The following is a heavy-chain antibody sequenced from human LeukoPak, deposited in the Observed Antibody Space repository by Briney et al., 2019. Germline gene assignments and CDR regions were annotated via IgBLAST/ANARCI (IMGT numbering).Heavy chain of an antibody. CDR1: GFTFSSYA. V-gene: IGHV3-23*01. J-gene: IGHJ4*02. CDR2: ISGSGGST. D-gene: IGHD4-23*01. Sequence: GGSLRLSCAASGFTFSSYAMSWVRQAPGKGLEWVSAISGSGGSTYYADSVKGRFTISRDNSKNTLYLQMNSLRAEDTAVYYCAKDLYGGTRRGDYYFDYWGQGTLVTVSS. CDR3: AKDLYGGTRRGDYYFDY.